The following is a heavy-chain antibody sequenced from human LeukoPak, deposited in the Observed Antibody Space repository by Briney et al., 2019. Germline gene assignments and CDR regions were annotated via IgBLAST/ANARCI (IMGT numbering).Heavy chain of an antibody. CDR2: IYYSGGT. CDR3: ARLDSSGYYYYYYGMDV. J-gene: IGHJ6*02. CDR1: GGSISSYY. Sequence: SETLSLTCTVSGGSISSYYWSWIRQPPGKGLEWIGYIYYSGGTNYNPSLKSRVTISVDTSKNQFSLKLSSVTAADTAVYYCARLDSSGYYYYYYGMDVWGQGTTVTVSS. V-gene: IGHV4-59*08. D-gene: IGHD3-22*01.